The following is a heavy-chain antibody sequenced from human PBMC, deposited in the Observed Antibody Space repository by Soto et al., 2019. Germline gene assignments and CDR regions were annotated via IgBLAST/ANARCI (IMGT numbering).Heavy chain of an antibody. D-gene: IGHD3-10*01. V-gene: IGHV1-3*01. CDR3: ARNNRGKWGFKSWFEP. Sequence: ASVKVSCKASGYTFTSYAMHWVRQAPGQRLEWMGWINAGNGNTKYSQKFQGRVTITRDTSASTAYMELSSLRSEDTAVYYGARNNRGKWGFKSWFEPWGQGNLGNVPS. CDR1: GYTFTSYA. J-gene: IGHJ5*01. CDR2: INAGNGNT.